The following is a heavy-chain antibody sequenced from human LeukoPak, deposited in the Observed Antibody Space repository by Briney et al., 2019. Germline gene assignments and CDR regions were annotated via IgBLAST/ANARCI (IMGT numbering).Heavy chain of an antibody. CDR2: IRGSGGST. CDR3: AKSAPYYFDY. Sequence: PGGSLRLSCAASGFTFSSYAMSGVRQAPGEGLECVSAIRGSGGSTYYADSVKGRLTISRDNSKNTLYLQMNSLRAEDTAVYYCAKSAPYYFDYWGQGTLVTVSS. J-gene: IGHJ4*02. CDR1: GFTFSSYA. V-gene: IGHV3-23*01.